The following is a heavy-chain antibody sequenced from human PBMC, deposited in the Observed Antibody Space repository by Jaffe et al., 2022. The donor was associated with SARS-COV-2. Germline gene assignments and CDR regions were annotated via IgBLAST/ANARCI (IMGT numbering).Heavy chain of an antibody. CDR3: ANLYSYRFDY. D-gene: IGHD3-16*01. CDR2: ISYSGVT. Sequence: QVQLQESGPGLVKPSQTLSLTCTVSGGSISSGGYYWSWIRQHPGKGLEWIGYISYSGVTHYNPSLKSRVAISVDTSENQFSLKLSSVTAADTAVYYCANLYSYRFDYWGQGTLVTVSS. J-gene: IGHJ4*02. V-gene: IGHV4-31*03. CDR1: GGSISSGGYY.